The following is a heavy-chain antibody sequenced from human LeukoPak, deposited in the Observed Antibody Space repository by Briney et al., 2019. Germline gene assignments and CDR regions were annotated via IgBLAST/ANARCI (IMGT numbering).Heavy chain of an antibody. D-gene: IGHD1-26*01. CDR3: ARGRGGQAGSYIPS. Sequence: AASVKVSCKPSGYPFINYHINWVRQASGQGLEWMGWMRPNSGKTGYAQKFQGRITMTRNISISTAYMELSSLRFDDTAVYFCARGRGGQAGSYIPSWGQGALVTVSS. J-gene: IGHJ5*02. CDR1: GYPFINYH. V-gene: IGHV1-8*01. CDR2: MRPNSGKT.